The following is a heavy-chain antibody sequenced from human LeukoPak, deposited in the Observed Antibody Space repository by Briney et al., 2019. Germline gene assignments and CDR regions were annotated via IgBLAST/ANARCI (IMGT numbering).Heavy chain of an antibody. CDR1: GFTFSSYS. Sequence: GGSLRLSCAASGFTFSSYSMNWVRQAPGKGLEWVSSISRTSSYIYYADSVKGRFTISRDNAKNSLYLQMNSLRAEDTAVYYCARDGLGDYNDYFDYWGQGTLVTVSS. V-gene: IGHV3-21*01. D-gene: IGHD4-17*01. CDR2: ISRTSSYI. CDR3: ARDGLGDYNDYFDY. J-gene: IGHJ4*02.